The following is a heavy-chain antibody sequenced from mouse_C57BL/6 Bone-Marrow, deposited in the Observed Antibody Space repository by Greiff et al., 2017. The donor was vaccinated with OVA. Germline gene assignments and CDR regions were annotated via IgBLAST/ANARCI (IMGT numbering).Heavy chain of an antibody. CDR2: IYPRDGST. Sequence: VQLQQSDAELVKPGASVKISCKVSGYTFTDHTIHWMKQRPEQGLAWIGYIYPRDGSTKYNEKFKGKATLTADKSSSTAYMQLNSLTSEDSAVYFCARSGGVTTVVASMDYWGQGTSVTVSS. J-gene: IGHJ4*01. D-gene: IGHD1-1*01. CDR3: ARSGGVTTVVASMDY. CDR1: GYTFTDHT. V-gene: IGHV1-78*01.